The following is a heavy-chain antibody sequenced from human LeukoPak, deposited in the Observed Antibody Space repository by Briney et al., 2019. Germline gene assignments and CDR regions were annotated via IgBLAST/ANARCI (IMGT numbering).Heavy chain of an antibody. J-gene: IGHJ6*03. CDR3: ARHLGFAYYYYMDV. Sequence: SETLSLTCAVYGGSFSGYYWSWIRQPPGKGLEWIGEINHSGSTNYNPSLKSRVTISVDTSKNQFSLKLSSVTAADTAVYYCARHLGFAYYYYMDVWGKGTTVTISS. D-gene: IGHD2-2*03. CDR2: INHSGST. CDR1: GGSFSGYY. V-gene: IGHV4-34*01.